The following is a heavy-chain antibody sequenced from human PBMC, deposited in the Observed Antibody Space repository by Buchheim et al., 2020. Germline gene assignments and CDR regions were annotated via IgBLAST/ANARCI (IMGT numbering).Heavy chain of an antibody. CDR3: ARDRGVVVPAAINYYGMDV. V-gene: IGHV3-21*01. Sequence: EVQLVESGGGLVKPGGSLRLSCAASGFTFSSYSMNWVRQAPGKGLEWVSSIRSSSSYIYYADSVKGRFTISRNNAKNSLYLQMNSLRAEDTAVYYCARDRGVVVPAAINYYGMDVWGQGTT. CDR1: GFTFSSYS. J-gene: IGHJ6*02. CDR2: IRSSSSYI. D-gene: IGHD2-2*02.